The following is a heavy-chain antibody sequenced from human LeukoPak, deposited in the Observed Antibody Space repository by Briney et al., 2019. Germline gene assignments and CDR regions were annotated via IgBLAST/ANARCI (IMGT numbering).Heavy chain of an antibody. D-gene: IGHD2-2*02. J-gene: IGHJ4*02. CDR3: ATGLRYWYCGSTSCYTNY. Sequence: ASVKVSCKASGYTFTSYGISWVRQAPGQGLEWMGWISAYNGNTNYAQKLQGRVTMTEDTSTDTAYMELSSLRSEDTAVYYCATGLRYWYCGSTSCYTNYWGQGTLVTVSS. CDR2: ISAYNGNT. V-gene: IGHV1-18*01. CDR1: GYTFTSYG.